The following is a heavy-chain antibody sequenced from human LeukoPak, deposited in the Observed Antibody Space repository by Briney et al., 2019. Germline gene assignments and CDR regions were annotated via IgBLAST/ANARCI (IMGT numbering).Heavy chain of an antibody. Sequence: GASVKVSCKASGYTFTSYAMNWVRQAPGQGLEWMGWINPNSGGTNYAQKFQGWVTMTRDTSISTAYIELSRLRSDDTAVYYCARDWVAAAGPYYYYYGMDVWGQGTTVTVSS. J-gene: IGHJ6*02. CDR2: INPNSGGT. D-gene: IGHD6-13*01. CDR3: ARDWVAAAGPYYYYYGMDV. V-gene: IGHV1-2*04. CDR1: GYTFTSYA.